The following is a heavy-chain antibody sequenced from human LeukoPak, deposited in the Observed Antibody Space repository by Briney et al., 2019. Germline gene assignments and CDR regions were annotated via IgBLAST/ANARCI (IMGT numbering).Heavy chain of an antibody. V-gene: IGHV3-21*01. CDR1: GFTFSSYS. D-gene: IGHD6-19*01. CDR3: ARDSGIAVAAE. J-gene: IGHJ4*02. CDR2: ISSSGSYI. Sequence: GGSLRLSCAASGFTFSSYSMNWVRQAPGKGLEWVSSISSSGSYIYYADSVKGRFTISRDNAKNSLYLQMNSLRAEDTAVYYCARDSGIAVAAEWGQGTLVTVSS.